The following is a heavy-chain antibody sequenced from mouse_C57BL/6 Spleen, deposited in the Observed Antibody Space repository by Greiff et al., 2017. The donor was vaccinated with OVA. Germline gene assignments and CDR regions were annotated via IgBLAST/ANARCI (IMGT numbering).Heavy chain of an antibody. D-gene: IGHD2-5*01. CDR1: GFSFNTYA. CDR2: IRSKSNNYAT. V-gene: IGHV10-1*01. Sequence: GGGLVQPKGSLKLSCAASGFSFNTYAMNWVRQAPGKGLEWVARIRSKSNNYATYYADSVKDRFTISRDDSESMLYLQMNNLKTEDTAMYYCVRQSKGNAMDYWGQGTSVTVSS. CDR3: VRQSKGNAMDY. J-gene: IGHJ4*01.